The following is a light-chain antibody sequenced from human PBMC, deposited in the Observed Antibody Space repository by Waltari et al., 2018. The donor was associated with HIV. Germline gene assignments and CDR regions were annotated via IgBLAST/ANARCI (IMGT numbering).Light chain of an antibody. J-gene: IGKJ4*01. CDR2: CAS. V-gene: IGKV4-1*01. CDR3: QQYYSLPPT. CDR1: RTVLYHSDNQNY. Sequence: DIVMTQSPDSLAVSLGETVTINCKASRTVLYHSDNQNYLAWYQQKARQAPRVLFSCASTRAVMVPSSTPALGVPERFSGSGSGTNFSLTISGLQEDDVAIYYCQQYYSLPPTFGGGTRVERK.